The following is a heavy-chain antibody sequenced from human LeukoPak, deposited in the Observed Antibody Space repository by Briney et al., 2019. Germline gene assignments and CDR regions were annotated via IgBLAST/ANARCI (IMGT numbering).Heavy chain of an antibody. V-gene: IGHV3-33*01. CDR2: IWYDGSNK. J-gene: IGHJ4*02. CDR1: GFTFRNYG. D-gene: IGHD1-26*01. CDR3: ATVRTTWYLDN. Sequence: GGSLRLSCAASGFTFRNYGMHWVRQAPGKGLEWVALIWYDGSNKDYADSVRGRFTISRDNSKNTLYLQMNILRAEGTAVYYCATVRTTWYLDNWGQGTLVTVPS.